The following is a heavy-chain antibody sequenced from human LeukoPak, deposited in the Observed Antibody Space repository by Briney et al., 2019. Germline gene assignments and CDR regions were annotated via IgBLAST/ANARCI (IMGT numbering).Heavy chain of an antibody. D-gene: IGHD6-19*01. J-gene: IGHJ4*02. CDR2: IIPILGIA. Sequence: SVKVSCKASGGTFSSYTISWVRQAPGQGLEWMGRIIPILGIANYAQKFQGRVTITADKSTSTAYMELSSLRSEDTAVYYCARERSSGRGGYFDYWGQGTLVTVSS. V-gene: IGHV1-69*04. CDR1: GGTFSSYT. CDR3: ARERSSGRGGYFDY.